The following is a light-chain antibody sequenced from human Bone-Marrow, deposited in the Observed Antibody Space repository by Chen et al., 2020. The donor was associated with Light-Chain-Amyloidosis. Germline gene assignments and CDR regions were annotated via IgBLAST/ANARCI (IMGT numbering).Light chain of an antibody. V-gene: IGLV1-51*02. Sequence: QSVLTQPPSVSAAPGQKVTISCSGSNSNIGINYVSWYQQLPGTSPKLLIYENNQRPSEIPDRFSGSKSGTSATLGVAGLQTGDEADYYCATWDSSLTVWMFGGGTK. J-gene: IGLJ3*02. CDR3: ATWDSSLTVWM. CDR1: NSNIGINY. CDR2: ENN.